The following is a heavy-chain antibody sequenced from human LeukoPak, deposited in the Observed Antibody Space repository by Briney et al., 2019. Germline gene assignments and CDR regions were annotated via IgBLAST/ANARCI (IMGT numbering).Heavy chain of an antibody. D-gene: IGHD6-13*01. V-gene: IGHV3-7*01. CDR2: IKTDGSEK. J-gene: IGHJ4*02. Sequence: GGSLRLSCEGSGFTFSNYWMGWVRQAPGKGLQWVANIKTDGSEKYYVDSVKGRFTISRDNAKNSLYLQMNSLRAEDTAVYYCAKETAAAANAHFGYWGQGTLVTVSS. CDR1: GFTFSNYW. CDR3: AKETAAAANAHFGY.